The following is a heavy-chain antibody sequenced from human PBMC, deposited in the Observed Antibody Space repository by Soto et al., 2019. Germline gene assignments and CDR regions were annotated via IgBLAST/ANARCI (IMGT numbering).Heavy chain of an antibody. CDR1: GGTFSSYA. CDR3: ARDRVSSSWSYYYYYGMDV. Sequence: SVKVSCKASGGTFSSYAISWVRQAPGQGLEWMGGIIPIFGTANYAQKFQGRVTITADESTSTAYMELSSLRSEDTAVYYCARDRVSSSWSYYYYYGMDVWGQGTTVTVSS. D-gene: IGHD6-13*01. J-gene: IGHJ6*02. CDR2: IIPIFGTA. V-gene: IGHV1-69*13.